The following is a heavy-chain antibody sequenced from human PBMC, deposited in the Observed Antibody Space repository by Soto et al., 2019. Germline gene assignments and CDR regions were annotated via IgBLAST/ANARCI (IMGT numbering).Heavy chain of an antibody. Sequence: PGGSLRLSCAASGFTFSNYGMHWVRQAPGKGLEWVAFISYDGNNKYYADSVKGRFTISRDNSKNTLYLQMNSLRAEDTAVYYCATKDPYFYYYGLDVWGQGTTVTVSS. CDR1: GFTFSNYG. CDR2: ISYDGNNK. J-gene: IGHJ6*02. CDR3: ATKDPYFYYYGLDV. D-gene: IGHD1-1*01. V-gene: IGHV3-30*03.